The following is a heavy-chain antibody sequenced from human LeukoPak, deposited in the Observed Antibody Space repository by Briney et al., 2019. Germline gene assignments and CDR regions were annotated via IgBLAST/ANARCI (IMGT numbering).Heavy chain of an antibody. D-gene: IGHD2-2*01. CDR2: IYSGGST. V-gene: IGHV3-53*01. CDR1: GFTVSSNY. Sequence: GGSLRLSCAASGFTVSSNYMSWVRQAPGKGLEWVSVIYSGGSTYYADSVKGRFTISRDNSKNTLYLQMNSQRAEDTAVYYCARAPPYCSSTSCYYYFDYWGQGTLVTVSS. CDR3: ARAPPYCSSTSCYYYFDY. J-gene: IGHJ4*02.